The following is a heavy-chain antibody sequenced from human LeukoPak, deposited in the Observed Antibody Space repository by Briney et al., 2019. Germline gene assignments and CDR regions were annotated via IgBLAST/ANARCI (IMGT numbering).Heavy chain of an antibody. V-gene: IGHV3-9*01. D-gene: IGHD2-2*01. Sequence: GGSLRLSCAASGFTFDDYAMHWVRQAPGKGLEWVSGISWNSGSIGYADSVKGRFTISRDNAKNTLYLQMNSLRAEDTAVYYCARPQLRGAFDIWGQGTMVTVSS. J-gene: IGHJ3*02. CDR2: ISWNSGSI. CDR3: ARPQLRGAFDI. CDR1: GFTFDDYA.